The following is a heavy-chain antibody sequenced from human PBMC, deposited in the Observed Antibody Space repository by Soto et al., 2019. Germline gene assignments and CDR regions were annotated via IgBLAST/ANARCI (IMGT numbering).Heavy chain of an antibody. Sequence: PGESLKIPCKGSGYSFTSYWIGGVRQMPGKSLEWMGIIYPGDSDTRYSPSFQGQVTISADKSISPAYLQGSSLKASDTAMYYCARHVDTAMPPYEYYGMDVWGQGTTVTVSS. V-gene: IGHV5-51*01. D-gene: IGHD5-18*01. CDR3: ARHVDTAMPPYEYYGMDV. J-gene: IGHJ6*02. CDR1: GYSFTSYW. CDR2: IYPGDSDT.